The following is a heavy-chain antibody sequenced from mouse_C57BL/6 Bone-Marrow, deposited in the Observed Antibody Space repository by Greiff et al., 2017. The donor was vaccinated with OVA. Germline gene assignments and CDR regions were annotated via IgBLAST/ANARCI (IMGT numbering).Heavy chain of an antibody. D-gene: IGHD2-2*01. J-gene: IGHJ1*03. CDR1: GYSFTGYY. CDR3: ARSGWLRGYFDV. CDR2: INPSTGGT. V-gene: IGHV1-42*01. Sequence: EVQLQQSGPELVKPGASVKISCKASGYSFTGYYMNWVKQSPEKSLEWIGEINPSTGGTTYNQKFKAKATLTVDKSSSTAYMQLKSLTSEDSAVYYCARSGWLRGYFDVWGTGTTVTVSS.